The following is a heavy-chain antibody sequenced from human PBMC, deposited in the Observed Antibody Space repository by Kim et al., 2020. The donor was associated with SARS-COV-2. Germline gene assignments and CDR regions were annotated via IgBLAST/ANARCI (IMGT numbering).Heavy chain of an antibody. CDR1: GGSISSYY. CDR2: IYYSGST. D-gene: IGHD3-3*01. V-gene: IGHV4-59*01. Sequence: SETLSLTCTVSGGSISSYYWSWIRQPPGKGLEWIGYIYYSGSTNYNPSLKSRVTISVDTSKNQFSLKLSSVTAADTAVYYCARVDYDFWSGSYTYYYYYYMDVWGKGTTVTVSS. J-gene: IGHJ6*03. CDR3: ARVDYDFWSGSYTYYYYYYMDV.